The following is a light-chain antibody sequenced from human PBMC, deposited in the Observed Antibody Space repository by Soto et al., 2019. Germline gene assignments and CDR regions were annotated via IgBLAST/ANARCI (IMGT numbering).Light chain of an antibody. CDR2: GNS. CDR3: QSYDSSLSVHVV. J-gene: IGLJ2*01. Sequence: QSVLTQPPSVSGAPGQRVTISCTGSSSNIGAGYDVHWYQQLPGTAPKLLIYGNSNRPSGVPDRFSGSKSGTSASLAITGLQAEDEADYYCQSYDSSLSVHVVFGGRTKLTVL. CDR1: SSNIGAGYD. V-gene: IGLV1-40*01.